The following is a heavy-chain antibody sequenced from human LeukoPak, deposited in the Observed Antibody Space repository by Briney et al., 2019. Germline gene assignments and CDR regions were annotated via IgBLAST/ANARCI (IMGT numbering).Heavy chain of an antibody. CDR3: ATPYALTHYGMDV. D-gene: IGHD3-9*01. J-gene: IGHJ6*02. CDR1: GYTLTVLS. V-gene: IGHV1-24*01. Sequence: ASVKVSCKVSGYTLTVLSMHWVRQAPGKGLEWMGGFDPEDGETIYAQKFQGRVTMTEDTSTDTAYMELSSLRSEDTAVYHCATPYALTHYGMDVWGQGTTVTVSS. CDR2: FDPEDGET.